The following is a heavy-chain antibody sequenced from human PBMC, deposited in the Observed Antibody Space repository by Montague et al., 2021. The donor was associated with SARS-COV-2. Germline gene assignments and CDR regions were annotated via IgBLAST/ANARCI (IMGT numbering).Heavy chain of an antibody. CDR2: INHSGTT. CDR3: SRTYRGTFDF. CDR1: GGSFSADY. Sequence: SETLSLTCAVYGGSFSADYWSWIRQPPGSGLEWIGEINHSGTTNYKSSLESRLSMSVDTSKNQFSLNLSSVTAADTAVYFCSRTYRGTFDFWGQGILVTVSS. J-gene: IGHJ4*02. D-gene: IGHD1-7*01. V-gene: IGHV4-34*01.